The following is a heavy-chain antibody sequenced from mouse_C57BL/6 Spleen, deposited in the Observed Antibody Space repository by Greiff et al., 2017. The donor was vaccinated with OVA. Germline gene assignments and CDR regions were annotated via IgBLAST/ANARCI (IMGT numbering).Heavy chain of an antibody. CDR3: AREYYGSSDYAMDY. Sequence: EVQLQQSVAELVRPGASVKLSCKASGFNITTTYMHWVKQRPERGLEWLGRIDPANGTTKYAPKFQGKATLTADNSSNTAYLQLSSLTSEDTAIEYCAREYYGSSDYAMDYWGQGTSGTVSS. CDR2: IDPANGTT. CDR1: GFNITTTY. J-gene: IGHJ4*01. V-gene: IGHV14-3*01. D-gene: IGHD1-1*01.